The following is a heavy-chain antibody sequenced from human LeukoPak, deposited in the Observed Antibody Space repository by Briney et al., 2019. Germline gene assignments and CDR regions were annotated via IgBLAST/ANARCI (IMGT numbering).Heavy chain of an antibody. D-gene: IGHD3-22*01. Sequence: AESLKISCKCSGYSFIDHWIGWVRQTPEKGLEWMGIVYPVDSDTRYSPSFQGQVTISADTSINTAYLQWSSLKASDSAIYYCTRLGYYYESSGYSDYWGQGTLVTVSS. V-gene: IGHV5-51*01. CDR1: GYSFIDHW. CDR3: TRLGYYYESSGYSDY. J-gene: IGHJ4*02. CDR2: VYPVDSDT.